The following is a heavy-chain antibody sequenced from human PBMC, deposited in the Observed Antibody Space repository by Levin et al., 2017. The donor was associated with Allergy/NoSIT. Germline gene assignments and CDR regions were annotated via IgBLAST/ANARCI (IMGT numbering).Heavy chain of an antibody. CDR3: ARHNNPGDYFDF. CDR1: GFTSSRYW. J-gene: IGHJ4*02. CDR2: IYSDETSA. Sequence: GGSLRLSCAASGFTSSRYWMHWVRQPPGKGLKWVSRIYSDETSADFADSVKGRFTISRDNAKNTVYLQMNSLRVEDTAVYYCARHNNPGDYFDFWGQGTLVTVSS. D-gene: IGHD1-14*01. V-gene: IGHV3-74*01.